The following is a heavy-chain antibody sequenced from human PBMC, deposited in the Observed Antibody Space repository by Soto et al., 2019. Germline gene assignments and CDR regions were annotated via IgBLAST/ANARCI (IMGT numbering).Heavy chain of an antibody. J-gene: IGHJ5*01. CDR2: ISADNGDT. D-gene: IGHD3-10*01. CDR3: ARLFLMVRGVIRLRFGS. CDR1: GYTFTSYG. Sequence: QVQLVQSGAEVKKPGASVKVSCKASGYTFTSYGISWVRQAPGQGLEWMGGISADNGDTNYAQKLQGRVTMTTDTATSKGHMERRSLRSDDMAVYYCARLFLMVRGVIRLRFGSWGQGTLVTVSS. V-gene: IGHV1-18*03.